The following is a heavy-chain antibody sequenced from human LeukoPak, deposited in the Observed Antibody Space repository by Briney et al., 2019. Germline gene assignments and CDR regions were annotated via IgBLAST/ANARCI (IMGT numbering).Heavy chain of an antibody. D-gene: IGHD2-8*01. J-gene: IGHJ6*03. CDR3: ARSERDCTNGVCPSTEYYYYYDYLDV. CDR2: IIPIFGTT. V-gene: IGHV1-69*05. Sequence: VASVKVSCKASVGTFSSYAISWVRQAPAQGLEWMGGIIPIFGTTNYPQKFQGKVTITTDESTSTAYMELSSLRSEDTAVCYCARSERDCTNGVCPSTEYYYYYDYLDVWGKGTTVTVSS. CDR1: VGTFSSYA.